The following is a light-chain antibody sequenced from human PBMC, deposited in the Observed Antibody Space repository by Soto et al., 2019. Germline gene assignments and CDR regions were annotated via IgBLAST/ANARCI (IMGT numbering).Light chain of an antibody. J-gene: IGLJ3*02. CDR3: AAWDDGLSVVL. V-gene: IGLV1-40*01. CDR1: SSNIGAGYD. Sequence: QPVLTQPPSVSGAPGQRVTISCTGSSSNIGAGYDVHWYQQLPGTAPKLLIYGNSNRPSGVPDRFSGSKSGTSASLAISGLRSEDEAVYYCAAWDDGLSVVLFGGGTKLTVL. CDR2: GNS.